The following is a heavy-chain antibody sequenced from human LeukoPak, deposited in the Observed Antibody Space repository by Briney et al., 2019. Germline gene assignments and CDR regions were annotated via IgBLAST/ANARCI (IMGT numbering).Heavy chain of an antibody. CDR3: ARESLIGDPYLDY. J-gene: IGHJ4*02. V-gene: IGHV3-11*04. CDR1: GFNFSDYF. Sequence: GGSLRLSCAASGFNFSDYFMSWIRQAPGKGLQWLAYISKTGRGIEYAESVRGRFTISRDNAKNSLYLQMNSLRGEDTAVFYCARESLIGDPYLDYWGQGTLVTVSS. D-gene: IGHD7-27*01. CDR2: ISKTGRGI.